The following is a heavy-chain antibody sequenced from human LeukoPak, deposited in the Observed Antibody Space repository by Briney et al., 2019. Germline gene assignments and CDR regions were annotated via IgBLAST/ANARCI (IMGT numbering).Heavy chain of an antibody. J-gene: IGHJ1*01. V-gene: IGHV3-7*01. Sequence: GGSLRLSCAASGVTFSHFWMSWVRQAPGKGLEWVAYINPDGRDTYYVDSVKGRFTISRDNAQNSMYLQMNSLRVEDTAVYYCTSWGDTTAEYFQRWGQGTLVTVSS. D-gene: IGHD2-21*02. CDR2: INPDGRDT. CDR3: TSWGDTTAEYFQR. CDR1: GVTFSHFW.